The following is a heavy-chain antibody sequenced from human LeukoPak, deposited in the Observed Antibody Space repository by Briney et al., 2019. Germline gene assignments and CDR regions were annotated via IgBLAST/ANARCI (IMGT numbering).Heavy chain of an antibody. CDR3: ARGRPSYYDVLTGYYFNFDY. J-gene: IGHJ4*02. V-gene: IGHV4-39*07. CDR1: GGSISSSSYY. D-gene: IGHD3-9*01. CDR2: IYYSGST. Sequence: SETLSLTCTVSGGSISSSSYYWGWIRQPPGKGLEWIGSIYYSGSTYYNPSLKSRVTISVDTSKNQFSLKLSSVTAADTAVYYCARGRPSYYDVLTGYYFNFDYWGQGTLVTVSS.